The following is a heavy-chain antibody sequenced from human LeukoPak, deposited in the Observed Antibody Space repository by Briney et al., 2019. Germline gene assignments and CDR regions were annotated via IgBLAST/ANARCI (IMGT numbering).Heavy chain of an antibody. CDR1: GFTFSNEA. Sequence: GGSLRLSCAVSGFTFSNEAMGWVRQLRGGGLEWVSTISPGGGTTYYAESMKGRFTISRDNSKSTLYLEMNSLRVEDTAVYYCTKVRAGSSTGALRVFDYWAQGPLAPVPS. D-gene: IGHD2-2*01. CDR3: TKVRAGSSTGALRVFDY. V-gene: IGHV3-23*01. CDR2: ISPGGGTT. J-gene: IGHJ4*02.